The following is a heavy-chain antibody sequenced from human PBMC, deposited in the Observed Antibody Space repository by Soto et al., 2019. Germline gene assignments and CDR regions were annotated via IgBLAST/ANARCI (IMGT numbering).Heavy chain of an antibody. CDR1: GFTFSSYG. D-gene: IGHD3-16*01. Sequence: QVQLVESGGGVVQPGRSLRLSCAASGFTFSSYGMHWVRQAPSKGLEWVAVIWYDGSNKYYADSVKGRFTISRDNSKNTLYLQMNSLRAEDTAVYYCARDGSLGPDYWGQGTLVTVSS. J-gene: IGHJ4*02. V-gene: IGHV3-33*01. CDR3: ARDGSLGPDY. CDR2: IWYDGSNK.